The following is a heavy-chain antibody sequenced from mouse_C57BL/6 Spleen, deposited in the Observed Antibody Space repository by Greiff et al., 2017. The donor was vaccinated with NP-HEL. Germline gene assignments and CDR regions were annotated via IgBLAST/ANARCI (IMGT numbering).Heavy chain of an antibody. V-gene: IGHV1-82*01. J-gene: IGHJ2*01. D-gene: IGHD3-3*01. CDR1: GYAFSSSW. Sequence: VKLMESGPELVKPGASVKISCKASGYAFSSSWMNWVKQRPGKGLEWIGRIYPGDGDTNYNGKFKGKATLTADKSSSTAYMQLSSLTSEDSAVYFCARSEGPIFDYWGQGTTLTVSS. CDR3: ARSEGPIFDY. CDR2: IYPGDGDT.